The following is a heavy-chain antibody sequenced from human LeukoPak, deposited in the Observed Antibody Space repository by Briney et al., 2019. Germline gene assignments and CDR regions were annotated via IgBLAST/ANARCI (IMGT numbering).Heavy chain of an antibody. CDR1: GGSISSGGYS. CDR2: IYHSGST. CDR3: ARATLGRYYDSSGYYSS. J-gene: IGHJ4*02. V-gene: IGHV4-30-2*01. Sequence: PSETLSLTCAVSGGSISSGGYSWSWIRQPPGKGLEWIGYIYHSGSTYYNPSLKSRVTISVDRSKSQFSLKLSSVTAADTAVYYCARATLGRYYDSSGYYSSWGQGTLVTVSS. D-gene: IGHD3-22*01.